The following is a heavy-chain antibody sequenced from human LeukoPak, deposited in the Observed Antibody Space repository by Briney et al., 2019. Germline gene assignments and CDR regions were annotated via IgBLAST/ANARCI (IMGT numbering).Heavy chain of an antibody. V-gene: IGHV1-2*02. Sequence: ASVKVSCKASGYTFTGYYMHWLRQAPGQGLEWMGWINPNSGGTNYAQKFQGRVTMTRDTSISTAYMELSRLRSDDTAVYYCARLGIAAAGAHADYWGQGTLVTVSS. J-gene: IGHJ4*02. CDR1: GYTFTGYY. D-gene: IGHD6-13*01. CDR3: ARLGIAAAGAHADY. CDR2: INPNSGGT.